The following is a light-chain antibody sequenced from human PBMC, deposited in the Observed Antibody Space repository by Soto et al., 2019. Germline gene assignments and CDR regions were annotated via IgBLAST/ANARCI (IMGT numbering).Light chain of an antibody. CDR2: AAS. J-gene: IGKJ5*01. CDR3: QQSYSTPIT. V-gene: IGKV1-39*01. CDR1: QSISSY. Sequence: DIQMTQAPSSLCASVGDRVTITCRASQSISSYLNWYQQKPGKAPKLLIYAASSLQSGVPSRFSGSGSGTDFTLTISSLQPEDFATYYCQQSYSTPITFGQVTRLEIK.